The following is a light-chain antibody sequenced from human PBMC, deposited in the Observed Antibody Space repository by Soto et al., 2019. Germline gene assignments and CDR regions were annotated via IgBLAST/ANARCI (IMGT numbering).Light chain of an antibody. CDR3: YSFTGISNYLFV. V-gene: IGLV2-23*02. CDR1: SRDIGTSNL. Sequence: QSVLTQPASVSGSPGQSITISCTGTSRDIGTSNLVSWYQQYPGKAPKLMIYEVTKRPSGISYRFSGSKSGNTASLTISGLQPEDEADYYCYSFTGISNYLFVFANWPKVTVL. CDR2: EVT. J-gene: IGLJ1*01.